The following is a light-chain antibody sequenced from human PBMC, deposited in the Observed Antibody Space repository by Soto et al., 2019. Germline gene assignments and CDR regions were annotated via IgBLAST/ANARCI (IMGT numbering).Light chain of an antibody. CDR2: GAS. CDR1: QSVTSNY. Sequence: EIVLTQSPGTLSLSPGERATLSCRASQSVTSNYLAWYQHKPGQAPRLLIYGASSRATGIPDRFSGSGAGTDFALTISGLEPEDFAVYYCQQYGSSPRTFGQGPKLEIK. CDR3: QQYGSSPRT. J-gene: IGKJ2*01. V-gene: IGKV3-20*01.